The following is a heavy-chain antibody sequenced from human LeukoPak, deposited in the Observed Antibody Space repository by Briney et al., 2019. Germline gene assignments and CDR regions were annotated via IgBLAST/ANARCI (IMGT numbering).Heavy chain of an antibody. V-gene: IGHV1-69*13. J-gene: IGHJ4*02. D-gene: IGHD6-19*01. CDR2: IIPIFGTA. Sequence: ASVKVSCKASGGTFISYAISWVRQAPGQGLEWMGGIIPIFGTANYAQKFQGRVTITADESTSTAYMELSSLRSEDTAVYYCARPVAPYRHQHYFDYWGQGTLVTVSS. CDR1: GGTFISYA. CDR3: ARPVAPYRHQHYFDY.